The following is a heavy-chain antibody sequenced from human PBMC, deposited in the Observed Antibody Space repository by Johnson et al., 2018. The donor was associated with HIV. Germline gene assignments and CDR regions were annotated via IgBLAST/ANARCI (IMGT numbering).Heavy chain of an antibody. J-gene: IGHJ3*02. Sequence: QVQVVESGGGVVQPGGSLRLSCAASGFTFSSYGMHWVRQAPGKGLEWVAFIRYDGSNTYYAASVKGRLTISRDNFKNTLYLQMNSLRAEDTAVYYCARGIRGVVVTADEAFDIWGQGTMVTVSS. CDR3: ARGIRGVVVTADEAFDI. CDR2: IRYDGSNT. D-gene: IGHD2-21*02. CDR1: GFTFSSYG. V-gene: IGHV3-30*02.